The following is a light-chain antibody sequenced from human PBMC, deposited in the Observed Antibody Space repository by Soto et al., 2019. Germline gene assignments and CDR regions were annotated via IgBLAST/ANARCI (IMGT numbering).Light chain of an antibody. V-gene: IGKV3-15*01. CDR2: GAS. CDR3: QQYNDWPPLT. J-gene: IGKJ4*01. Sequence: EVVMTQSPVTLSVSPGERATLSCRASQSVGSNLAWYQHKPGQAPRLLFYGASTRATGIPARFSGSGSGTEFTLTINSLQSEDFAVYYCQQYNDWPPLTFGGGTKVEIQ. CDR1: QSVGSN.